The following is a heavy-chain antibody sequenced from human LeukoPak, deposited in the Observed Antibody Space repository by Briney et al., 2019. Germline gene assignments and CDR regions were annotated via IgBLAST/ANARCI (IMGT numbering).Heavy chain of an antibody. Sequence: ASVTVSCKASGYTFTSYGISWVRQAPGQGLEWMGWISAYNGNTNYAQKLQGRVTMTTDTSTSTAYMELRSLRSDDTAVYYCARDSYDSSGYYYLPLDYWGQGTLVTVSS. CDR3: ARDSYDSSGYYYLPLDY. CDR1: GYTFTSYG. V-gene: IGHV1-18*01. D-gene: IGHD3-22*01. J-gene: IGHJ4*02. CDR2: ISAYNGNT.